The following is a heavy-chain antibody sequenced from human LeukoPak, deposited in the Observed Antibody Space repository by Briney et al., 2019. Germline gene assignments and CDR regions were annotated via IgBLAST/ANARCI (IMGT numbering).Heavy chain of an antibody. D-gene: IGHD3-22*01. J-gene: IGHJ4*02. V-gene: IGHV4-39*01. CDR3: ARGEDDSSGYYPYYFDY. Sequence: SETLSLTCTVSGGSISSSSYYWGWIRQPPGKGLEWIGRIYYSGSTYYNPSLKSRVTISVDTSKNQFSLKLSSVTAADTAVYYCARGEDDSSGYYPYYFDYWGQGTLVTVSS. CDR1: GGSISSSSYY. CDR2: IYYSGST.